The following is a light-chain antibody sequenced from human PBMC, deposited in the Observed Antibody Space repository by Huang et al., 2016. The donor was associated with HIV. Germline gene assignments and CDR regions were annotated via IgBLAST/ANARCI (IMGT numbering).Light chain of an antibody. J-gene: IGKJ4*01. CDR1: QGITNY. V-gene: IGKV1-9*01. Sequence: IQLTQSPSSLSVSVGDRVTITCRASQGITNYLAWYQQKPGQAPKLLIFATSTLQSGVPSGFSGSGSGADFTLSIASLQPEDSATYYCQQLNSYPLTFGGGTKVEI. CDR2: ATS. CDR3: QQLNSYPLT.